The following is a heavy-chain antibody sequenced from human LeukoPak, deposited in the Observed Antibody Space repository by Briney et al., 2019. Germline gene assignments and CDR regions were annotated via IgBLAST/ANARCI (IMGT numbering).Heavy chain of an antibody. J-gene: IGHJ3*02. Sequence: PGVSLRLSCAASGFTFDDYAMHWVRQTPGKGLEWVSGISWNSGSIGYADSVKGRFTISRDNAKNSLYLQMNSLRAEDMALYYCAKEGRAARSPDAFDIWGQGTMVTVSS. CDR1: GFTFDDYA. CDR3: AKEGRAARSPDAFDI. D-gene: IGHD6-6*01. V-gene: IGHV3-9*03. CDR2: ISWNSGSI.